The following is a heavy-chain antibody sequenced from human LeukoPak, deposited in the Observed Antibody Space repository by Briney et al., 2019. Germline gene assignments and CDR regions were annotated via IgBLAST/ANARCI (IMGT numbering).Heavy chain of an antibody. J-gene: IGHJ4*02. Sequence: GGSLRLSCAASGFTFSSYTMNWVRQAPGKGLEWVSSISSSNNYIDYVDSVKGRFTISRDNAKNSLYLQMNSLRAEDTAIYYCARGSYSYVDYWGQGTLVTVSS. CDR3: ARGSYSYVDY. CDR2: ISSSNNYI. V-gene: IGHV3-21*01. D-gene: IGHD5-18*01. CDR1: GFTFSSYT.